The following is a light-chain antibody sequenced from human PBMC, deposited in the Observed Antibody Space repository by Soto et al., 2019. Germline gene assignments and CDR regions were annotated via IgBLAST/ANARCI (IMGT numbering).Light chain of an antibody. CDR2: GAS. CDR3: QPYNNWPYT. V-gene: IGKV3-15*01. J-gene: IGKJ2*01. Sequence: EIVMTQSPATLSVSPGERATLSCRASQSVSSNLAWYQQKPGQAPRLLIYGASTRATGIPDRFSGSGSGTEFTLTISSLQSEDFAVYYCQPYNNWPYTFGQGTKLEIK. CDR1: QSVSSN.